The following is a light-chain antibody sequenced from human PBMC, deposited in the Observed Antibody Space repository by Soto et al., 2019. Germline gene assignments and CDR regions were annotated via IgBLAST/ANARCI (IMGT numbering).Light chain of an antibody. CDR1: QSISSW. Sequence: DIQMTQSPSTLSASVGDRVTITCRASQSISSWLAWYQQKPGKAPKLLIYKAFSLESGVPSRFSGSGSGTESTLTISSLQPDDFATYYCQQYNSYSLTFGGGTKVDIK. CDR2: KAF. CDR3: QQYNSYSLT. J-gene: IGKJ4*01. V-gene: IGKV1-5*03.